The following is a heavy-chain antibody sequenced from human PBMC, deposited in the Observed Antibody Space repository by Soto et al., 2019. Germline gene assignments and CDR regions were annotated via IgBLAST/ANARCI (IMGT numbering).Heavy chain of an antibody. CDR1: GDSIRSYY. Sequence: SETLSLTCTVSGDSIRSYYWSWIRQPPGKGLEWIGYIYYSGYTSYNPSLKSRVTISVDTSKNQFSLKLNSVTAADTAVYYCARCFSGNYPSSPEEQYYFDSCGQGPLVTVYS. V-gene: IGHV4-59*01. J-gene: IGHJ4*02. CDR3: ARCFSGNYPSSPEEQYYFDS. CDR2: IYYSGYT. D-gene: IGHD1-26*01.